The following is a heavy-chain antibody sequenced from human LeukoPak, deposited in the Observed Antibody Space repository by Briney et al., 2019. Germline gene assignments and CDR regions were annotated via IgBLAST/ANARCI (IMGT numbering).Heavy chain of an antibody. CDR1: GFTFSSYG. CDR3: ARDCGGYYQNDAFDI. J-gene: IGHJ3*02. D-gene: IGHD2-21*01. Sequence: GGSLRLSCAASGFTFSSYGMHWVRQAPGKGLEWVAVISYDGSSKYYTDSMKGRFTISRDDSKNTLYLQMNSLRAADTAIYYCARDCGGYYQNDAFDIWGQGTMVTVSS. V-gene: IGHV3-30*03. CDR2: ISYDGSSK.